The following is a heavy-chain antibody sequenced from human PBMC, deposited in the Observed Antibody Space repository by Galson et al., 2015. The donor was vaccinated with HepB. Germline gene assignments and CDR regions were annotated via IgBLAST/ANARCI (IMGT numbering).Heavy chain of an antibody. D-gene: IGHD3-3*01. CDR1: GFTVSSNY. CDR3: ASSLRFLEWLSPGYYMDV. Sequence: SLRLSCAASGFTVSSNYMSWVRQAPGKGLEWVSVIYSGGSTYYADSVKGRFTISRDNSKNTLYLQMNSLRAEDTAVYYCASSLRFLEWLSPGYYMDVWGKGTTVTVSS. J-gene: IGHJ6*03. CDR2: IYSGGST. V-gene: IGHV3-53*01.